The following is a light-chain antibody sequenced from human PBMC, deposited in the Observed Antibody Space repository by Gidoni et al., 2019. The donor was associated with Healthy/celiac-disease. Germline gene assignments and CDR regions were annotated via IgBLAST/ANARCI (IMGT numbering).Light chain of an antibody. CDR2: AAS. V-gene: IGKV1-39*01. J-gene: IGKJ3*01. CDR1: QSISSY. Sequence: DIQMTQSPSSLSASVGDRVTITCRASQSISSYLNWYQQKPGNAPKLLIYAASSLQSGVPSRFSGSGSRTDFTLTISSLQPEDFATYYCQQSYSTPVFGPGPNVDIK. CDR3: QQSYSTPV.